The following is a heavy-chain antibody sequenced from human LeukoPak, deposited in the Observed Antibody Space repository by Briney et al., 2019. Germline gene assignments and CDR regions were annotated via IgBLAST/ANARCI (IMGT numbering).Heavy chain of an antibody. Sequence: PSETLSLTCAVSAASISNYYWSWIRQAPGKGLEWIGYISTSGSTNYNPSLKSRVSISLDTSKNRFSLNLNFVTAADTAVYYCASPRSGYRYTFDYWGQGTLVTVSS. J-gene: IGHJ4*02. D-gene: IGHD3-22*01. CDR1: AASISNYY. CDR2: ISTSGST. CDR3: ASPRSGYRYTFDY. V-gene: IGHV4-4*09.